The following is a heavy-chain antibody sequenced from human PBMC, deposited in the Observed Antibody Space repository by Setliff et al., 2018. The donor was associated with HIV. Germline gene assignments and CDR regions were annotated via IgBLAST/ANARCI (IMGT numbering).Heavy chain of an antibody. CDR2: INGVGVNT. CDR3: VKEHGSSGYAEY. V-gene: IGHV3-23*01. CDR1: GFTFSSHS. D-gene: IGHD3-22*01. Sequence: PGGFLRLSCASSGFTFSSHSMSWVRQTPGKGLEWVSAINGVGVNTYYADSVRGRFTISRDNSKNTLDLQMNSLRVDDTALYYCVKEHGSSGYAEYWGRGTLVTVSS. J-gene: IGHJ4*02.